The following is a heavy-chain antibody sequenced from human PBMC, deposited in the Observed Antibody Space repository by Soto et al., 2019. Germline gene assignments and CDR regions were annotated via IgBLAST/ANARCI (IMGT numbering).Heavy chain of an antibody. CDR1: GFSLSTSGVG. D-gene: IGHD2-21*02. V-gene: IGHV2-5*02. CDR3: IQSRCGGDCLQSYASHYYYGMDV. CDR2: IYWDDDK. Sequence: QITLKESGPTLVKPTQTLTLTCTFSGFSLSTSGVGVGWIRQPPGKALEWLALIYWDDDKRYSPSLRSRLTISKDPSQNHLVLTMTNMDPVDTATSYCIQSRCGGDCLQSYASHYYYGMDVWGQGTTVTVSS. J-gene: IGHJ6*02.